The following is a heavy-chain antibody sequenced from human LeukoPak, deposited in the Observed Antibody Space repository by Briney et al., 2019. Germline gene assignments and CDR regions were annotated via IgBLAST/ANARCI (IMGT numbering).Heavy chain of an antibody. Sequence: GGSLRLSCAASGFTFSDYYMSWIRQAPGKGLEWVSYISSSSSYTNYADSVKGRFTISRDNAKNSLYLQMNGLRAEDTAVYYCARAVVQAATFDYWGQGTLVTVSS. D-gene: IGHD2-2*01. J-gene: IGHJ4*02. V-gene: IGHV3-11*06. CDR3: ARAVVQAATFDY. CDR1: GFTFSDYY. CDR2: ISSSSSYT.